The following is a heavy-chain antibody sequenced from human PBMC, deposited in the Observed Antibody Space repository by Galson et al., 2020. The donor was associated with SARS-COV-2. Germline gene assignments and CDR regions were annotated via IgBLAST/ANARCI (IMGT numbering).Heavy chain of an antibody. CDR3: ARDISAGFHYMDV. D-gene: IGHD6-13*01. CDR2: IYYRGST. Sequence: SETLSLTCTVSGGSISSHYWSWIRQPPGKGLEWIGYIYYRGSTNYNPSLKSRVTMSVDTSKNQFSLKLSSVTAADTAVYYCARDISAGFHYMDVWGKGTTVTVSS. CDR1: GGSISSHY. V-gene: IGHV4-59*11. J-gene: IGHJ6*03.